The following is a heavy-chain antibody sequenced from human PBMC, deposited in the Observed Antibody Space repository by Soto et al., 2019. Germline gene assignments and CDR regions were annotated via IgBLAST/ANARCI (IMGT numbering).Heavy chain of an antibody. CDR3: AREVDYFYGMDV. Sequence: EVQLVESGGGLVKPGGSLRLSCAASGFTFSSYSMNWVRHAPGKGLEWVSSISSSSSYIYYADSVKGRFTISRDNAKNSLYLQMNSLRAEDTAVYYCAREVDYFYGMDVWGQGTTVTVSS. J-gene: IGHJ6*02. CDR1: GFTFSSYS. D-gene: IGHD5-12*01. V-gene: IGHV3-21*04. CDR2: ISSSSSYI.